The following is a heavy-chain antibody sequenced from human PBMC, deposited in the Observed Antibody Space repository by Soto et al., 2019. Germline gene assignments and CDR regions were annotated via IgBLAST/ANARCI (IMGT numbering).Heavy chain of an antibody. CDR3: AKVLNGGLGPYYFDY. D-gene: IGHD4-17*01. CDR2: ISGSGGST. Sequence: GGSLRLSCAASGFTFSSYAMSWVRQAPGKGLEWVSAISGSGGSTYYTDSVKGRFTISRDNSKNTLYLQMNSLRAEDTAVYYCAKVLNGGLGPYYFDYWGQGTLVTVSS. CDR1: GFTFSSYA. V-gene: IGHV3-23*01. J-gene: IGHJ4*02.